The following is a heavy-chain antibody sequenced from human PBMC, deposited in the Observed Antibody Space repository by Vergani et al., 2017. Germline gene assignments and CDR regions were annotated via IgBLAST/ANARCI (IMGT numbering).Heavy chain of an antibody. CDR1: GGPLSGFY. CDR3: ARSSVSRNPPDYFDN. J-gene: IGHJ4*02. CDR2: VKDSGYF. Sequence: QVQLQESGPGLVRPSETLSLTCTVSGGPLSGFYWNWIRQTPGEGLEWIGYVKDSGYFNYNPSLKTRVSMSSDTYNNQFSLMLSTVTVADTAVYYCARSSVSRNPPDYFDNWGQGTLVTVSS. V-gene: IGHV4-59*01. D-gene: IGHD1-14*01.